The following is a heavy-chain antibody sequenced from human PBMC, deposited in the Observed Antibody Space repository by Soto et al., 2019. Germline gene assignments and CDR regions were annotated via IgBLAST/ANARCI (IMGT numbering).Heavy chain of an antibody. CDR3: ARGDGGAGTSTSDYYYYGMDV. Sequence: QVQLVQSGAEVKKPGSSVKVSCKASGGTFSSYAISWVRQSPGQGLEWMGGIIPIFGTATYAQKFQGRVTITADESTSTAYMELSSLRSEDTAVYYCARGDGGAGTSTSDYYYYGMDVWGQGTTVTVSS. CDR1: GGTFSSYA. V-gene: IGHV1-69*01. J-gene: IGHJ6*02. CDR2: IIPIFGTA. D-gene: IGHD6-19*01.